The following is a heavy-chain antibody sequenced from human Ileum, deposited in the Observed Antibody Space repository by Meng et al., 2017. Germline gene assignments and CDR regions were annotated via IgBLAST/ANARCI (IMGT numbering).Heavy chain of an antibody. Sequence: QGQLQDAGPGLVKPSGTLSLTCAVSGDSISSRDWWSWVRQPPGKGLEWIGEISQESGRTNYNPSLKSRVTISLDKSKNQFSLNLNSVTAADTAVYYCVRNEGYSLGDWGQGTLVTVSS. D-gene: IGHD2-21*01. CDR3: VRNEGYSLGD. CDR1: GDSISSRDW. J-gene: IGHJ4*02. V-gene: IGHV4-4*02. CDR2: ISQESGRT.